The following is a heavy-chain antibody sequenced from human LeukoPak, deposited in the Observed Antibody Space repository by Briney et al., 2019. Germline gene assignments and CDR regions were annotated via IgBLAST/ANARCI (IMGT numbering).Heavy chain of an antibody. J-gene: IGHJ2*01. CDR1: GGSSRSDI. Sequence: TSETLSLTCSVSGGSSRSDIWNWIRQPAGKGLEWIGRIYMNGIANYNPSLKSRVTMSLDTSNNQFSLKLYSVTAADTAVYYCARNRDWYWFFDLWGRGTLVTVSS. CDR3: ARNRDWYWFFDL. D-gene: IGHD1-14*01. CDR2: IYMNGIA. V-gene: IGHV4-4*07.